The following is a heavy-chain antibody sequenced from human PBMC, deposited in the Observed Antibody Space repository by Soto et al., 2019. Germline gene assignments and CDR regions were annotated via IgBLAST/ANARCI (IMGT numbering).Heavy chain of an antibody. Sequence: GGSLRLAGVASGFLSDSLAGNWVRPAPGKGLEWVSYISPGGDRIYYAESLKGRITISRDNARNSLSLQMNILSDEDTAVYYCTKSADSAGWGVDFWGQGTLVTVSS. CDR2: ISPGGDRI. D-gene: IGHD6-19*01. J-gene: IGHJ4*02. V-gene: IGHV3-48*02. CDR1: GFLSDSLA. CDR3: TKSADSAGWGVDF.